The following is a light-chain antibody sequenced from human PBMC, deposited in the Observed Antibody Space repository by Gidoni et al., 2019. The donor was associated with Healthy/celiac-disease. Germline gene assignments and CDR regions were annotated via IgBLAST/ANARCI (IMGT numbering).Light chain of an antibody. Sequence: QSVLTQPPSGYEDPGQRGTISCTGSSSNTGARYDVHWYTQRPGTAPKLLIYGNSSRPSGVPDRFTGSRSGTTASLAITGLQAEDEANYYCQSYDSSLSGPVVFGGGTKLTVL. J-gene: IGLJ2*01. CDR2: GNS. CDR1: SSNTGARYD. CDR3: QSYDSSLSGPVV. V-gene: IGLV1-40*01.